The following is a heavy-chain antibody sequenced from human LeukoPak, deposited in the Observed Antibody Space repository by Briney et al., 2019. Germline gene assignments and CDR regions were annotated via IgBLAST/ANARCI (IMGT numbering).Heavy chain of an antibody. D-gene: IGHD3-22*01. Sequence: LETLSLTCTVSGGSISSYYWSWIRQPPGKGLEWIGYMYNSGTTNYNPSLKSRVTISIDTSKNQFSLKLSSVTAADTAVYYCARATYYYDSSGYYARWFDPWGQGTLVTVSS. CDR1: GGSISSYY. CDR2: MYNSGTT. V-gene: IGHV4-59*01. J-gene: IGHJ5*02. CDR3: ARATYYYDSSGYYARWFDP.